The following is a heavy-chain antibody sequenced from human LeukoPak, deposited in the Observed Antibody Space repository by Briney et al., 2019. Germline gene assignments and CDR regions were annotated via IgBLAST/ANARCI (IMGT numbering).Heavy chain of an antibody. V-gene: IGHV3-21*01. Sequence: GGSLRLSCAASGFTFSNYNTNWVRQAPGKGLEWVSSISSSSSYIYYADSVKGRFTISRDNAKNSLYLQMNSLRAEDTGVYYCARSEMGYYYYYMDVWGKGTTVTVSS. CDR2: ISSSSSYI. J-gene: IGHJ6*03. D-gene: IGHD2-8*01. CDR3: ARSEMGYYYYYMDV. CDR1: GFTFSNYN.